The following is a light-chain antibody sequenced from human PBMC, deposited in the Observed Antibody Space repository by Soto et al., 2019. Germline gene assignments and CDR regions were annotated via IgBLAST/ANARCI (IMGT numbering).Light chain of an antibody. J-gene: IGKJ1*01. V-gene: IGKV3-20*01. Sequence: SVGTLSSXPGEXATLXXXXGRSVSSSSLAWYQQKPGQVPRLLISGASIRPSGIPDRFSASGSGTDFTLTISRLEPEDFAIYHCQQYDRFPRAFGQGTKVDIK. CDR3: QQYDRFPRA. CDR2: GAS. CDR1: RSVSSSS.